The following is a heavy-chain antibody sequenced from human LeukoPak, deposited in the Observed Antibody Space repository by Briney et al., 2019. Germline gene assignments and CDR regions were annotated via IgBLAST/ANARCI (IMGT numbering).Heavy chain of an antibody. V-gene: IGHV3-23*01. CDR1: GFTFSSYA. CDR2: ISGSGGST. D-gene: IGHD3-9*01. Sequence: GGSLRLSCAASGFTFSSYAMSWVRQAPGKGLEWVSAISGSGGSTYYADSVKGRFTISRDNSKDTLYLQMNSLRAEDTAIYYCAKEGDILIGYYPYQYYYYMDVWGKGTTVTISS. J-gene: IGHJ6*03. CDR3: AKEGDILIGYYPYQYYYYMDV.